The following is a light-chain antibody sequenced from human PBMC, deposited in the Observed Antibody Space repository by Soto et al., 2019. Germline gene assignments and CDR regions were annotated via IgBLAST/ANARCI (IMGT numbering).Light chain of an antibody. CDR2: KAS. CDR3: HQYNSPITWT. V-gene: IGKV1-5*03. Sequence: DIQMTQSPSTLSASVGDRVTITCRASQGISDWLAWYQQKPGKAPTLLIYKASSLETGVPSRFSGSGSGTEFTLTISSLQPDDFSTYYCHQYNSPITWTFGQGTKVEVK. J-gene: IGKJ1*01. CDR1: QGISDW.